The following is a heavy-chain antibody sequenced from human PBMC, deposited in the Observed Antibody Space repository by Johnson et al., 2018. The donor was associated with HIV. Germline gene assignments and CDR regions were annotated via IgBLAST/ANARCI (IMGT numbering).Heavy chain of an antibody. CDR3: AKAPYGSGIRPGAFDI. Sequence: EVQLVESGGGLVQPGGSLRLSCAVSGFTFTNYWMHWVRQAPGKGLVWVSRVNNDGGDTIYADSVKGRFTISRDNSKNTLYLQMNSLRAEDTAVYYCAKAPYGSGIRPGAFDIWGQGTMVTVSS. CDR2: VNNDGGDT. CDR1: GFTFTNYW. D-gene: IGHD3-10*01. V-gene: IGHV3-74*02. J-gene: IGHJ3*02.